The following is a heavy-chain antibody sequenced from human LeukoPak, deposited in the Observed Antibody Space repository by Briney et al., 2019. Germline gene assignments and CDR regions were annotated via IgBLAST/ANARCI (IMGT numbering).Heavy chain of an antibody. V-gene: IGHV3-23*01. CDR2: ISGSGGGTT. CDR3: AKGASSTYYPMKAFDI. D-gene: IGHD2-2*01. Sequence: GGSLRLSCAASGFTFSSYAMSWVRQAPGKGLEWVSAISGSGGGTTFYADSVKGRFTVSRDNSKNTLYLQINSLRAEDTAVYYCAKGASSTYYPMKAFDIWGQGTMVTVSS. J-gene: IGHJ3*02. CDR1: GFTFSSYA.